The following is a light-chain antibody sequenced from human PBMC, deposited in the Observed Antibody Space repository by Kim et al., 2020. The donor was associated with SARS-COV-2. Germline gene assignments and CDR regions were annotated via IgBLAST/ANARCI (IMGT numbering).Light chain of an antibody. CDR2: WTS. J-gene: IGKJ2*01. CDR1: QSVLYNSNNKNY. CDR3: QQYDSIRQMYT. V-gene: IGKV4-1*01. Sequence: DIVMTQSPDSLAVSLGERATINCKSSQSVLYNSNNKNYLAWYQQKEGQPPKLLIYWTSTRESGVPDRFSGSGSGTDFTLTINSLQAEDVATYYCQQYDSIRQMYTFGQGTELEI.